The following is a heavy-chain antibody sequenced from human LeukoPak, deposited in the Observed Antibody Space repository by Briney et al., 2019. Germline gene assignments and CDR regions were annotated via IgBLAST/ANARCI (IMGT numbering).Heavy chain of an antibody. V-gene: IGHV3-66*02. CDR3: ARDYYDDAFDI. CDR1: GFTVSSNY. Sequence: PGGSLRLSCAASGFTVSSNYMSWVRQAPGKGLEWVSVIYSGGSTYYADSVKGRFTISRDNSKNTLYLQINSLRAEDTAVYYCARDYYDDAFDIWGQGTMVTVSS. J-gene: IGHJ3*02. CDR2: IYSGGST. D-gene: IGHD3-22*01.